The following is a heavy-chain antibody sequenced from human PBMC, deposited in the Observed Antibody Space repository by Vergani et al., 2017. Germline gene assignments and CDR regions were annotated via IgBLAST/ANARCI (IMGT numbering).Heavy chain of an antibody. D-gene: IGHD1-20*01. V-gene: IGHV4-59*01. CDR1: GGSISSYY. CDR2: IYYSGST. Sequence: QVQLQESGPGLVKPSETLSLTCTVSGGSISSYYWSWIRQPPGKGLEWIGYIYYSGSTNYNPSLKSRVTISVDTSKNQFSLKLSSVTAADTAVYYCAKVITGTAYNWFDPSGQGTLVTVSS. J-gene: IGHJ5*02. CDR3: AKVITGTAYNWFDP.